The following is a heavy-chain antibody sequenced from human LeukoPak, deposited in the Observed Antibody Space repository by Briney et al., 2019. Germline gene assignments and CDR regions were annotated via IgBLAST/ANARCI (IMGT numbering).Heavy chain of an antibody. Sequence: QPGGSLRLSCAASGFDFSSYAMSWVRQAPGKGLEWVSSIDASGGSTYYADSVKGRFTISRDNSKNTFFLQMNTLRAADTAVYYCAKGSGSGWYGWFAPWGQGTLVTVSS. J-gene: IGHJ5*02. V-gene: IGHV3-23*01. D-gene: IGHD6-19*01. CDR3: AKGSGSGWYGWFAP. CDR2: IDASGGST. CDR1: GFDFSSYA.